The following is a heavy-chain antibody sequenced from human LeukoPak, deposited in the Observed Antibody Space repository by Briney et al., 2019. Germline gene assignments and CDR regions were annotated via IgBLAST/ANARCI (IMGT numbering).Heavy chain of an antibody. CDR2: ISSSSSYI. Sequence: SGGSLRLSCAASGFTFSSYSMNWVRQAPGKGLEWVSSISSSSSYIYYADSVKGRFTISRDNSKNTLYLQMNSLRAEDTAVYYCAKDPIIVVVAATYFDYWGQGTLVTVSS. D-gene: IGHD2-15*01. CDR3: AKDPIIVVVAATYFDY. V-gene: IGHV3-21*04. J-gene: IGHJ4*02. CDR1: GFTFSSYS.